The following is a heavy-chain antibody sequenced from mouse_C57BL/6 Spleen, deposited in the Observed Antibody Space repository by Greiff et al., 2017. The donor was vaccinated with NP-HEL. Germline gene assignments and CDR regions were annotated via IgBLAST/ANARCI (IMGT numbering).Heavy chain of an antibody. J-gene: IGHJ1*03. Sequence: EVQLQQSGPELVKPGASVKMSCKASGYTFTDYNMHWVKQSHGKSLEWIGYINPNNGGTSYNQKFKGKATLTVNKSSSTAYMELRSLTSEDSAVYYCAREGNDYDPLYWYFDVWGTGTTVTVSS. CDR3: AREGNDYDPLYWYFDV. CDR1: GYTFTDYN. CDR2: INPNNGGT. D-gene: IGHD2-4*01. V-gene: IGHV1-22*01.